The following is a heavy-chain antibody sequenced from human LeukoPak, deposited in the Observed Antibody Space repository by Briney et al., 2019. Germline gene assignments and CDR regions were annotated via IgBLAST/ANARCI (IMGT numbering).Heavy chain of an antibody. CDR2: ISSSSSYI. CDR3: ARDQFPYYYDSSGYAFDI. V-gene: IGHV3-21*01. CDR1: GFTFSSYS. J-gene: IGHJ3*02. D-gene: IGHD3-22*01. Sequence: GGSLRLSCAASGFTFSSYSMNWVRQAPGKGLEWVPSISSSSSYIYYADLVKGRFTISRDNAKNSLYLQMNSLRAEDTAVYYCARDQFPYYYDSSGYAFDIWGQGTMVTVSS.